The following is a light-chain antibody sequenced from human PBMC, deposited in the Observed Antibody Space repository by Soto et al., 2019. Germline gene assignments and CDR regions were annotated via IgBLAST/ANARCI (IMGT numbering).Light chain of an antibody. J-gene: IGKJ1*01. CDR2: KAS. CDR3: LQYNSYST. Sequence: DIQMTQSPSTLSASVGDRVTITCRASQSISSWLAWYQQKPGKAPKLLIYKASSLESGVPSRFSGSGSGTEFPLTISILQPDDFATYYRLQYNSYSTFGQGTKVEIK. CDR1: QSISSW. V-gene: IGKV1-5*03.